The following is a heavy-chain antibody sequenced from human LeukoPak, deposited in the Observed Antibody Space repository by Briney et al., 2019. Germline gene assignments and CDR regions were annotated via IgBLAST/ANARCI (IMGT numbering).Heavy chain of an antibody. V-gene: IGHV4-34*01. D-gene: IGHD6-19*01. CDR3: ASIRVAGTYYYYYMDV. CDR2: INHSGST. Sequence: SETLSLTCAVYGESFSGYYWSWIRQPPGKGLEWIGEINHSGSTNYNPSLKSRVTISVDTSKNQFSLKLSSVTAADTAVYYCASIRVAGTYYYYYMDVWGKGTTVTVSS. J-gene: IGHJ6*03. CDR1: GESFSGYY.